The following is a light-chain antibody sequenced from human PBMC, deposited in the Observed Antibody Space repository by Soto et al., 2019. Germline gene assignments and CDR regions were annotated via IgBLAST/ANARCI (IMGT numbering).Light chain of an antibody. CDR3: QQYNNWPPGT. Sequence: EIVFTQSPGTLSLSPGERATLSCRASQSVSSNLAWYQQKPGQAPRLLIYGASTRATGIPARFSGSGSGTEFTLTISSLQSEDFAVYYCQQYNNWPPGTFGQGTKVDI. J-gene: IGKJ1*01. CDR1: QSVSSN. V-gene: IGKV3-15*01. CDR2: GAS.